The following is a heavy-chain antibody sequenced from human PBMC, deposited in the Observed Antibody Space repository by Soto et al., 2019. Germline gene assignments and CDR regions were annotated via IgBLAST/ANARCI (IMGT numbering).Heavy chain of an antibody. CDR2: IYYSGST. Sequence: SETLSLTCTVSGGSISSSSYYWFWIRQPPGKGLEWIGSIYYSGSTYYNPSLKSRVTISVDTSKNQFSLKLSSVTAADTAVYYCATNLYDFWSGSVSDKEDYWGQGTLVTVSS. CDR1: GGSISSSSYY. J-gene: IGHJ4*02. D-gene: IGHD3-3*01. CDR3: ATNLYDFWSGSVSDKEDY. V-gene: IGHV4-39*01.